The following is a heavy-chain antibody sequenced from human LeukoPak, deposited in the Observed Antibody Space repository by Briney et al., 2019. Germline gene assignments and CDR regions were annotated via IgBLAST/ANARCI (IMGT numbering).Heavy chain of an antibody. V-gene: IGHV3-21*01. D-gene: IGHD6-19*01. Sequence: PGGSLRLSCTASGFTFSTSSMDWVRQAPGRGLEWVSSISSSSSFIKYPDSVKGRFTISRDNAKNSLYLQMNSLRAEDTAVYYCARLRYSSGPLGFWGQGTLVTVSP. CDR3: ARLRYSSGPLGF. J-gene: IGHJ4*02. CDR1: GFTFSTSS. CDR2: ISSSSSFI.